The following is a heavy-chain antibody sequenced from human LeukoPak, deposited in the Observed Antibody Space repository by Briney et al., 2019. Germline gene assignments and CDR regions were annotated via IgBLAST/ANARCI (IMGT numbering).Heavy chain of an antibody. CDR1: GFTFSNFW. D-gene: IGHD5-24*01. J-gene: IGHJ4*02. V-gene: IGHV3-23*01. CDR2: ISGSGGST. Sequence: GGSLRLSCAASGFTFSNFWMSWVRQAPGKGLEWVSAISGSGGSTYYADSVKGRFTISRDNSKNTLYLQMNSLRAEDTAVYYCAKEREMATDYWGQGTLVTVSS. CDR3: AKEREMATDY.